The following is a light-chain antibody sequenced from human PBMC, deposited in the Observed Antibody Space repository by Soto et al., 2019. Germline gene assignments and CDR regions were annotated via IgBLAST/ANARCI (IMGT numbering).Light chain of an antibody. CDR2: GAS. Sequence: EIVMTQSPATLSVSPGERATLSCRASQSVSSNLAWYQQKPGQAPRVVIYGASTRAAGIPARFSGSGSGTEFPLTISSLQSEDFAVYYCQQYKKWPRTFGQGTKVEIK. CDR1: QSVSSN. CDR3: QQYKKWPRT. J-gene: IGKJ1*01. V-gene: IGKV3-15*01.